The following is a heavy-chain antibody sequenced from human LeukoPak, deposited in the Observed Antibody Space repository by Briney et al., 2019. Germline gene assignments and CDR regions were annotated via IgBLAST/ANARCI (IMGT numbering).Heavy chain of an antibody. Sequence: GGSLRLSCAASGFTFSSYAMHWVRQAPGKGLDWVAVIADDGSNKYYADSVKGRFTISRDNSNNTLFLQMNSLRAEDTAVYYCARVDDLDAFDAWGQGTMVTVSS. J-gene: IGHJ3*01. V-gene: IGHV3-30*04. CDR1: GFTFSSYA. CDR2: IADDGSNK. D-gene: IGHD2-2*03. CDR3: ARVDDLDAFDA.